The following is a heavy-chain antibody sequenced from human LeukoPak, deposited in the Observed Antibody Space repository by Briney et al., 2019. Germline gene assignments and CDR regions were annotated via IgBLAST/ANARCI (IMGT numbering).Heavy chain of an antibody. V-gene: IGHV3-43D*03. CDR1: GFTFDDYA. CDR3: AKASTTVSYFFDY. D-gene: IGHD4-11*01. J-gene: IGHJ4*02. CDR2: VSWDGGSA. Sequence: GGSLRLSCAASGFTFDDYAMHWVRQAPGKGLEWVSLVSWDGGSAYYIDSVKGRFTISRDNSKDSLYLQMNSLRPEDTAFYFCAKASTTVSYFFDYWGQGTLVTVSS.